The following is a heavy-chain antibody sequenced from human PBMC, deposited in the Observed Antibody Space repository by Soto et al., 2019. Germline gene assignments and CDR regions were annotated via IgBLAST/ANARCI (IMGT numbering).Heavy chain of an antibody. V-gene: IGHV4-39*01. D-gene: IGHD2-21*02. J-gene: IGHJ5*02. Sequence: PSETLSLTCTVSGGSISSSSYFWGWIRQPPGKGLEWIGCIYYSVSTYYNPSLKSRVTVSVDTSKNQFSLKLSSVTAADTAVYYCARHPSDFWFDPWGQGTLVTVSS. CDR3: ARHPSDFWFDP. CDR1: GGSISSSSYF. CDR2: IYYSVST.